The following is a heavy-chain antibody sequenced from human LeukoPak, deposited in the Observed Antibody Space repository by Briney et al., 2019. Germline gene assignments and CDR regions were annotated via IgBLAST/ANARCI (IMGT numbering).Heavy chain of an antibody. Sequence: GRSLRLSCAAAGFTFGSYAMTWVRQAPGKGVEWVAYISGSGHDIKYSDSVKGRITISRDNANNSLYLQMSSLRVEDTAVYYCTRDPRHFDSCGQRTLVTVSS. CDR2: ISGSGHDI. CDR1: GFTFGSYA. D-gene: IGHD6-6*01. CDR3: TRDPRHFDS. J-gene: IGHJ5*01. V-gene: IGHV3-21*05.